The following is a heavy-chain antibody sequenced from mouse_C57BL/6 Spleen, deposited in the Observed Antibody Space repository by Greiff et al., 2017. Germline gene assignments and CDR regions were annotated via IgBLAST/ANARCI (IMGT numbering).Heavy chain of an antibody. V-gene: IGHV1-55*01. CDR3: AYYDYPYYAMDY. Sequence: QVQLQQPGAELVKPGASVKMSCKASGYTFTSYWITWVKQRPGQGLEWIGDIYPVSGSTNYNEKFKSKATLPVDTSSSTAYMQLSSLTSEDSAVYYCAYYDYPYYAMDYWGQGTSVTVSS. J-gene: IGHJ4*01. CDR1: GYTFTSYW. D-gene: IGHD2-4*01. CDR2: IYPVSGST.